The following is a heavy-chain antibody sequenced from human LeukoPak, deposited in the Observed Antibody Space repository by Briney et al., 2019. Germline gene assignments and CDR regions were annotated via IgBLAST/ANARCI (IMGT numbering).Heavy chain of an antibody. Sequence: SKTLSLTCAVYGGSFSGYYWSWIRQPPGKGLEWIGEINHSGSTNYNPSLKSRVTISVDTSKNQFSLKLSSVTAADTAVYYCARGSRGGSGYSAYYYYYYGMDVWGQGTTVTVSS. CDR3: ARGSRGGSGYSAYYYYYYGMDV. D-gene: IGHD3-3*01. V-gene: IGHV4-34*01. CDR1: GGSFSGYY. CDR2: INHSGST. J-gene: IGHJ6*02.